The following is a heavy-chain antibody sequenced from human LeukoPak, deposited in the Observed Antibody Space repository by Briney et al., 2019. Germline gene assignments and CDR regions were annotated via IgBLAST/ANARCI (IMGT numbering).Heavy chain of an antibody. V-gene: IGHV4-34*01. CDR1: GGSFSGYY. CDR2: INHSGST. D-gene: IGHD6-13*01. Sequence: SETLSLTCAVYGGSFSGYYWSWLRQPPGKGLEWIGEINHSGSTNYNPSLKSRVTISVDTSKNQFSLKLSSVTAADTAVYYCARAGNSSSCNDYWGQGTLVTVSS. J-gene: IGHJ4*02. CDR3: ARAGNSSSCNDY.